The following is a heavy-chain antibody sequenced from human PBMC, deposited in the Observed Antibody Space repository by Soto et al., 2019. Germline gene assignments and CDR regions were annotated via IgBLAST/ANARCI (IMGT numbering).Heavy chain of an antibody. V-gene: IGHV4-39*01. D-gene: IGHD3-9*01. CDR3: ARQAEGAGDYDIYYFDY. Sequence: QLQLQESGPGLVKPSETLSLTCTVSGGSISSSSYYWGWIRQPPGKGLEWIGSIYYSGSTYYNPSLKSRVTIPVDTSKNQFSLKLSSVTAADTAVYYCARQAEGAGDYDIYYFDYWGQGTLVTVSS. J-gene: IGHJ4*02. CDR1: GGSISSSSYY. CDR2: IYYSGST.